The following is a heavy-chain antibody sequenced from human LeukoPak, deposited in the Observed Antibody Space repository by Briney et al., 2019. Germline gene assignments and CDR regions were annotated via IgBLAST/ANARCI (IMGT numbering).Heavy chain of an antibody. CDR3: ARYYCGSTDCPGIDY. CDR2: ISYSGTT. Sequence: SQTLSLTCTVSGGSISSGVYYWTWVRQPPGEGLEWIGYISYSGTTYSNPSLKTRLTISTDTSKSQFSLMLTSVTAADTAVYYCARYYCGSTDCPGIDYWGQGTLVTVSS. D-gene: IGHD2-2*01. CDR1: GGSISSGVYY. J-gene: IGHJ4*02. V-gene: IGHV4-30-4*01.